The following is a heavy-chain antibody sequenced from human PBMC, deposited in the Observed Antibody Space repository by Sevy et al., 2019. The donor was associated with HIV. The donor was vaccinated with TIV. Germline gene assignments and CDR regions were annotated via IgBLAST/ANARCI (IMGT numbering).Heavy chain of an antibody. Sequence: SETLSLTCAVYGGSFSGYYWSWIRQPPGKGLEWIGEINHSGSTNYNPSLKSRVTISVDTSKNQFALKLSSVTAADTAVYYCARGRDRCIAVAGPFDYWGQGTLVTVSS. V-gene: IGHV4-34*01. CDR1: GGSFSGYY. D-gene: IGHD6-19*01. CDR3: ARGRDRCIAVAGPFDY. J-gene: IGHJ4*02. CDR2: INHSGST.